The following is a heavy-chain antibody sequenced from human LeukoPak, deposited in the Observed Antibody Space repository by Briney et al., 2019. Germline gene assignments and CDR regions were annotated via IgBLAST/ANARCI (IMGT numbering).Heavy chain of an antibody. V-gene: IGHV3-23*01. CDR1: GFTFSNNA. D-gene: IGHD3-22*01. Sequence: GGSLRLSCAASGFTFSNNAISWVRQAPGKGLEWVSGLSGSGGGTYYADSVKGRFTISRDNSKNTLYLQMNSLRAEDTAVYYCARLQSSGYYLKSGAFDIWGQGTMVTVSS. CDR2: LSGSGGGT. J-gene: IGHJ3*02. CDR3: ARLQSSGYYLKSGAFDI.